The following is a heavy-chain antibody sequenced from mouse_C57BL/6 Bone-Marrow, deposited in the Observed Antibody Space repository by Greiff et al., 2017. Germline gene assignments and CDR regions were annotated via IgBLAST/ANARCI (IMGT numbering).Heavy chain of an antibody. CDR3: TTLPKNY. Sequence: VQLQQSGAELVRPGASVKLSCTASGFIIKDDYMHWVKQRPEQGLEWIGWIDPENGDTEYASKFQGKATITADTSSNTAYLQLSSLTSEDTAVYYCTTLPKNYWGQGTTLTVSA. CDR2: IDPENGDT. J-gene: IGHJ2*01. CDR1: GFIIKDDY. D-gene: IGHD2-1*01. V-gene: IGHV14-4*01.